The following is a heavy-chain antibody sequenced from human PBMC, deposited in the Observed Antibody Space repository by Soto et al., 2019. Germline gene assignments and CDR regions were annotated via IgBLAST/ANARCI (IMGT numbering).Heavy chain of an antibody. V-gene: IGHV1-69*13. CDR3: AKESTYYYYGMDV. Sequence: GXSVKVSCKASGGTFSSNAISWVRQAPGQGLEWMGGIIPIFGTANYAQKFQGRVTITADESTSTAYMELSSLRSEDTAVYFCAKESTYYYYGMDVWGQGTTVTVSS. CDR1: GGTFSSNA. CDR2: IIPIFGTA. J-gene: IGHJ6*02.